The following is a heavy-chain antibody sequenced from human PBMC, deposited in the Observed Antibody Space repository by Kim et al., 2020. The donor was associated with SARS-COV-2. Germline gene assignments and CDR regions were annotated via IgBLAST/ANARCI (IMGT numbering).Heavy chain of an antibody. CDR3: AKGRETYSSSYNDY. Sequence: GGSLRLSCAASGFTFSSYAMSWVRRAPGKALEWVSTISGSGGSTYYADSVKGRFTISRDNSKNTLYLQMNSLRAEDTAVYYCAKGRETYSSSYNDYWGQGTLVTVSS. J-gene: IGHJ4*02. D-gene: IGHD6-13*01. CDR1: GFTFSSYA. CDR2: ISGSGGST. V-gene: IGHV3-23*01.